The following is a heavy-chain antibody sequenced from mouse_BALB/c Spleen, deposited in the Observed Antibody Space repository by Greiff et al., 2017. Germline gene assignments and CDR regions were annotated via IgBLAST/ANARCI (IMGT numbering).Heavy chain of an antibody. J-gene: IGHJ2*01. CDR2: IDPANGNT. Sequence: VHVKQSGAELVKPGASVKLSCTASGFNIKDTYMHWVKQRPEQGLEWIGRIDPANGNTKYDPKFQGKATITADTSSNTAYLQLSSLTSEDTAVYYCASTMITTWDDYWGQGTTLTVSS. CDR1: GFNIKDTY. CDR3: ASTMITTWDDY. V-gene: IGHV14-3*02. D-gene: IGHD2-4*01.